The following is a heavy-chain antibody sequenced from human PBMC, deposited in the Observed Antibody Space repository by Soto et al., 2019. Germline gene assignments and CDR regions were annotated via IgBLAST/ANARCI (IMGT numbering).Heavy chain of an antibody. J-gene: IGHJ3*02. Sequence: GGSLRLSCAASGFTFSSYGMHWVRQAPGKGLEWVAVISYDGSNKYYADSVKGRFTISRDNSKNTLYLQMNSLRAEDTAVYYCANIRSWYGLGDAFDIWGQGTMVTVSS. V-gene: IGHV3-30*18. CDR2: ISYDGSNK. CDR1: GFTFSSYG. D-gene: IGHD6-13*01. CDR3: ANIRSWYGLGDAFDI.